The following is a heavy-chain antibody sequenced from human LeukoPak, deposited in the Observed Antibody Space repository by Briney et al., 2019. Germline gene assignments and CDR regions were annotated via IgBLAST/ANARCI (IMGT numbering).Heavy chain of an antibody. Sequence: SETLSLTCAVYGVSFSGYYWSWIRQPPGKGLEWIGEINHSGSTNYNPSLKSRVTISVDTSKNQFSLKLSSVTAADTAVYYCARGRRDSSGYYLDYWGQGTLVTVSS. D-gene: IGHD3-22*01. CDR1: GVSFSGYY. V-gene: IGHV4-34*01. J-gene: IGHJ4*02. CDR2: INHSGST. CDR3: ARGRRDSSGYYLDY.